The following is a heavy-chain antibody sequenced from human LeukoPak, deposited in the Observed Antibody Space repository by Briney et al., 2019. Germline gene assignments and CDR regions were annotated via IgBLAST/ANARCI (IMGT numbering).Heavy chain of an antibody. D-gene: IGHD3-10*01. CDR1: GFTFSRYW. CDR3: ARAIRGSAVDTGDR. CDR2: IKKDANEA. V-gene: IGHV3-7*01. Sequence: AGALTLSCAASGFTFSRYWRRWVRQAPGKGLEGVANIKKDANEAHSVGSVDGRFTISRENAKNSLFLQMNSLTVEDTVVYYCARAIRGSAVDTGDRWGQGTLVTVSS. J-gene: IGHJ4*02.